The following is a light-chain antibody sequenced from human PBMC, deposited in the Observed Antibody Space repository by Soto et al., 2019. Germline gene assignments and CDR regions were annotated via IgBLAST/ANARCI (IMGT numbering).Light chain of an antibody. CDR2: DVS. V-gene: IGKV3-11*01. J-gene: IGKJ3*01. CDR3: QQRKNWPIT. CDR1: QSVSSY. Sequence: EIVLTQSPATLSLSPGERATLSCRASQSVSSYLAWYQQKPGQAPRLLIYDVSNRATGIPARFSGRGSMTDVTLTISSLEPEDFAVYYCQQRKNWPITFGPGTKVDIK.